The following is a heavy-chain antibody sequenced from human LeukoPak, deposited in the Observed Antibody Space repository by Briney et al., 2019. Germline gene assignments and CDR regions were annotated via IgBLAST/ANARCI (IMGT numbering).Heavy chain of an antibody. CDR3: AKVAVGVTKSFDY. Sequence: PSETLSLTCAVSSYSISTGYYWGWIRQPPGKGLEWLGSIYHSGITYYNPSLKSRVTISVDTSENQFSLKLSSVTAADTAVYYCAKVAVGVTKSFDYWGQGTLVTVSS. CDR2: IYHSGIT. V-gene: IGHV4-38-2*01. CDR1: SYSISTGYY. D-gene: IGHD1-26*01. J-gene: IGHJ4*02.